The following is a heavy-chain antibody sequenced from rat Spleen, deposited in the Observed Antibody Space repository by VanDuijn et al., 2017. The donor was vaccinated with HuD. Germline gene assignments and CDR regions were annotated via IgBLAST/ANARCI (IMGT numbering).Heavy chain of an antibody. V-gene: IGHV5-58*01. J-gene: IGHJ3*01. D-gene: IGHD4-3*01. CDR2: INTDGGRT. CDR1: GFTFSRYW. CDR3: ARQDTSGYSNWFAY. Sequence: EVQLVESGGGLVQPGSSLKLSCVASGFTFSRYWMYWIRQAPGKGLEWISSINTDGGRTYYRDSVKGRFTVSRDNSKSTLYLQVDSLRSEDTATYYCARQDTSGYSNWFAYWGQGTLVTVSS.